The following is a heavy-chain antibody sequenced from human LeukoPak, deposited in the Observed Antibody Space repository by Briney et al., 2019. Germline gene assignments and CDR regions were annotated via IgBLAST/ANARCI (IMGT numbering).Heavy chain of an antibody. D-gene: IGHD1-26*01. CDR1: GYSISSGYY. Sequence: SETLSLTCAVSGYSISSGYYWGWIRQPPGKGLAWIGSIYHSGSTYYNPSLKSRVTISVDTSKNQFSLKLSSVTAADTAVYYCARPAWEQSSVDYWGQGTLVTVSS. CDR3: ARPAWEQSSVDY. J-gene: IGHJ4*02. CDR2: IYHSGST. V-gene: IGHV4-38-2*01.